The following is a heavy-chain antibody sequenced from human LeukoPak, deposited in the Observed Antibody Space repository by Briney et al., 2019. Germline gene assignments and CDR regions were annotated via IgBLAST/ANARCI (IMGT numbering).Heavy chain of an antibody. D-gene: IGHD6-19*01. CDR2: INTDGSDT. CDR1: GFTFSSYW. Sequence: GGSLRLSCAASGFTFSSYWMHWVRQAPGKGLVWVSRINTDGSDTSYADSVKGRFTISRDNAKNTLYLQMNSLRAEDTAVYYCVRGGGCSGSPMRYGTDVWGQGTTVTVSS. V-gene: IGHV3-74*01. J-gene: IGHJ6*02. CDR3: VRGGGCSGSPMRYGTDV.